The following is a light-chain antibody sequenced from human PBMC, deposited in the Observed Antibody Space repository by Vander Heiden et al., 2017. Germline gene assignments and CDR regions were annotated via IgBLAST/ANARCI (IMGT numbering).Light chain of an antibody. CDR3: QQEHNFPRSLT. CDR1: QDISNY. V-gene: IGKV1-33*01. Sequence: DIQMTQSPSSLSASVGDRVTITCQASQDISNYLNWYQQKPGKAPKLLIYDASNLDTRGQSRFSGSGCGTEGTFTIISLHPKDIASYYCQQEHNFPRSLTFGGGTKVEIK. J-gene: IGKJ4*01. CDR2: DAS.